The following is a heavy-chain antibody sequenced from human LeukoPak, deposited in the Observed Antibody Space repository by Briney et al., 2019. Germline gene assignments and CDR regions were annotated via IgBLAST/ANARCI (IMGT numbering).Heavy chain of an antibody. CDR1: GYTFTSYY. CDR3: ARDLGIGVGATAGHAFDI. J-gene: IGHJ3*02. V-gene: IGHV1-46*01. CDR2: INPSGGST. Sequence: ASVKVSCKASGYTFTSYYMHWVRQAAGQGLEWMGIINPSGGSTSYAQKFQGRVTMTRDTSTSTVYMELSSLRSEDTAVYYCARDLGIGVGATAGHAFDIWGQGTMVTVSS. D-gene: IGHD1-26*01.